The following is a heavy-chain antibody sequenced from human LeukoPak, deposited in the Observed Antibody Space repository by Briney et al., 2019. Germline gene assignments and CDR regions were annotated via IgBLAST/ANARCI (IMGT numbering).Heavy chain of an antibody. CDR1: GGTFSSYA. CDR2: IIPIFGTA. CDR3: ARLYSGSYYRWFDP. J-gene: IGHJ5*02. Sequence: ASVKDSCKASGGTFSSYAISWVRQAPGQGLEWMGGIIPIFGTANYAQKFQGRVTITADESTSTAYMELSSLRSEDTAVYYCARLYSGSYYRWFDPWGQGTLVTVSS. V-gene: IGHV1-69*13. D-gene: IGHD1-26*01.